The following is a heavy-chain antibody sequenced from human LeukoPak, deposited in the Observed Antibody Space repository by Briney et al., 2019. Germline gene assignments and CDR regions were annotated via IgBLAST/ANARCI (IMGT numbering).Heavy chain of an antibody. CDR3: ARSGAWSSGWLDYFDY. V-gene: IGHV1-69*04. D-gene: IGHD6-19*01. J-gene: IGHJ4*02. CDR1: GGTFSSYA. Sequence: GASVKVSCKASGGTFSSYAISWVRQAPGQGLEWMGRIIPILGIANYAQKFQGRVTVTADKSTSTAYMELSSLRSEDTAVYYCARSGAWSSGWLDYFDYWGQGTLVTVSS. CDR2: IIPILGIA.